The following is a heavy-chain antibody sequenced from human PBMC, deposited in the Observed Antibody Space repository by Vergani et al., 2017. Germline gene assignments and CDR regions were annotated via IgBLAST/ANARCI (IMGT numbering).Heavy chain of an antibody. CDR2: IWYDGSNK. Sequence: QVQLVESGGGVVQPGRSLRLSCAASGFTFSSYGMHWVRQAPGKGLEWVAVIWYDGSNKYYADSVKGRFTISRDNSKNTLYLQMNSLRAEDTAVYYCAKDMFYFDWLWGGVMDVGGKGTTVTVSS. D-gene: IGHD3-9*01. J-gene: IGHJ6*03. CDR1: GFTFSSYG. CDR3: AKDMFYFDWLWGGVMDV. V-gene: IGHV3-33*06.